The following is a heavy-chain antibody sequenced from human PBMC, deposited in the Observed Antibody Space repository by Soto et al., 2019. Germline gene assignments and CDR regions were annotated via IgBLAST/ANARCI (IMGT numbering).Heavy chain of an antibody. CDR2: ISGSGGIT. V-gene: IGHV3-23*01. Sequence: HPGGSLRLSCAASGFTVSDNYMSWVRQAPGKGLEWVSGISGSGGITYYADLVRGRFTISRDDSKNTVDLQMNSLTVEDTGLYYCETGLLRDPQGIAGYFDFWGQGTQVTVSS. CDR1: GFTVSDNY. CDR3: ETGLLRDPQGIAGYFDF. D-gene: IGHD6-13*01. J-gene: IGHJ4*02.